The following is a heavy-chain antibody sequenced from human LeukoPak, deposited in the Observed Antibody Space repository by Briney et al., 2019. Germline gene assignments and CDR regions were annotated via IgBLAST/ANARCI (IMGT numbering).Heavy chain of an antibody. CDR3: ARGNRNLAIFDY. CDR2: IYTSGNT. J-gene: IGHJ4*02. V-gene: IGHV4-4*07. CDR1: GGSISSYH. D-gene: IGHD1-1*01. Sequence: SETLSLTCTVSGGSISSYHWGWIRQPAGKGLEWIGRIYTSGNTNYNPSLKSRVTMSVDTSSNQFSLKLSSVTAADTAVYYCARGNRNLAIFDYWGQGTLVTVSS.